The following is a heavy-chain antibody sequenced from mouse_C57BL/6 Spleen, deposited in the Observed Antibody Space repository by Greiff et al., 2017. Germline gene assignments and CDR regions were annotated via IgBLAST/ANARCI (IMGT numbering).Heavy chain of an antibody. Sequence: QVQLKQPGAELVKPGASVKLSCKASGYTFTSYWMHWVKQRPGQGLEWIGMIHPNSGSTNYNEKFKSKATLAVDKSSSTAYMQHSSLTSEDSAVYYCARSLYYDYDEGFAYWGQGTLVTVSA. D-gene: IGHD2-4*01. J-gene: IGHJ3*01. CDR1: GYTFTSYW. CDR3: ARSLYYDYDEGFAY. V-gene: IGHV1-64*01. CDR2: IHPNSGST.